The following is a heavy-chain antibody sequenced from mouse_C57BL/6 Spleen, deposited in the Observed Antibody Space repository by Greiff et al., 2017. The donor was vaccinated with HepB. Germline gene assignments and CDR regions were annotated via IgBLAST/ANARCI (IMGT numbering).Heavy chain of an antibody. V-gene: IGHV1-50*01. Sequence: QVQLQQPGAELVKPGASVKLSCKASGYTFTSYWMQWVKQRPGQGLEWIGEIDPSDSYTNYNQKFKGKATLTVDTSSSTAYMQLSSLTSEASAVYYCARSRLSLTFDYWGQGTTLTVSS. CDR2: IDPSDSYT. CDR3: ARSRLSLTFDY. D-gene: IGHD1-2*01. J-gene: IGHJ2*01. CDR1: GYTFTSYW.